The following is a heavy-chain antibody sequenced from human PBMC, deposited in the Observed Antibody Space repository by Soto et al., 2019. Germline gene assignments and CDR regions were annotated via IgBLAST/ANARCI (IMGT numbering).Heavy chain of an antibody. D-gene: IGHD2-2*01. CDR2: IRGGGDAT. V-gene: IGHV3-23*01. CDR1: GFTFINYA. J-gene: IGHJ2*01. Sequence: EVQLLESGGGLVQPGGSLRLSCAGSGFTFINYAMNWVRQAPGKGLEWVSSIRGGGDATFFADSVRGRFTISRDNSKNTATLQMNSLGVDDTAVYYCARKILGSTSRPNYWYFDLWGRGTLVTVSS. CDR3: ARKILGSTSRPNYWYFDL.